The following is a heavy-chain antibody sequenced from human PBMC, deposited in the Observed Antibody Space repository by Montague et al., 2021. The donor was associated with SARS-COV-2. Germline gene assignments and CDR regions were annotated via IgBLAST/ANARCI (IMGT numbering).Heavy chain of an antibody. Sequence: SETLSLTCTVSGGAMSSYYWSWIRQPPGKGLEWIGYIYYSGSTNXXPSLKSRVTISVDTSKNQFSLKLSSVTAADTAAYYCARHGCSGGRHRCGFDPWGQGTLVTVSS. CDR3: ARHGCSGGRHRCGFDP. V-gene: IGHV4-59*08. J-gene: IGHJ5*02. CDR2: IYYSGST. CDR1: GGAMSSYY. D-gene: IGHD2-15*01.